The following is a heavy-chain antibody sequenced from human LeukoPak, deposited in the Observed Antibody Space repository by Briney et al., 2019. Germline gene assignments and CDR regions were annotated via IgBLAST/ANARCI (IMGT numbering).Heavy chain of an antibody. CDR2: MYIDGST. J-gene: IGHJ4*02. Sequence: PSGTLSLTCSVSGDSISSDSSYWNWIRQPAGKGLEWIGRMYIDGSTGYNPSLNSRVTISVDTSKNQFSLKLTSVTAADTGVYYCARSTLATEFDYWGQGTLVTVSS. CDR1: GDSISSDSSY. V-gene: IGHV4-61*02. CDR3: ARSTLATEFDY. D-gene: IGHD5-12*01.